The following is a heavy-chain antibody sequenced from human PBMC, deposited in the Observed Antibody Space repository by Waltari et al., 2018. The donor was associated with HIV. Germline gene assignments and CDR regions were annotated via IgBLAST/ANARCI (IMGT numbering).Heavy chain of an antibody. V-gene: IGHV3-30*01. CDR1: GFTFSRYD. CDR3: ARDQTMTRAFDI. Sequence: QVQLVESGGGVVQPGRSLRLSCAASGFTFSRYDMHWVRQAPGKGARGVAVISYDRRNKYYADSVKGRFTISRDNSKNTLYLQMNSLRAEDTAVYYCARDQTMTRAFDIWGQGTMVTVSS. CDR2: ISYDRRNK. J-gene: IGHJ3*02. D-gene: IGHD3-22*01.